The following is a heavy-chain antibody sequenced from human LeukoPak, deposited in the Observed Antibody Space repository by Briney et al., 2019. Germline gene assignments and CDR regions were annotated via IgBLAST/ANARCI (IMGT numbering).Heavy chain of an antibody. CDR2: INSDGRST. Sequence: GGSLRLSCAASGFTFSSYNMNWVRQAPGKGLVWVSRINSDGRSTNYADSVKGRFTISRDNAKNTLYLQMNSLRAEDTAVYYCARGADSGYSSDNWGQGTLVSVSS. CDR3: ARGADSGYSSDN. V-gene: IGHV3-74*01. D-gene: IGHD3-9*01. CDR1: GFTFSSYN. J-gene: IGHJ4*02.